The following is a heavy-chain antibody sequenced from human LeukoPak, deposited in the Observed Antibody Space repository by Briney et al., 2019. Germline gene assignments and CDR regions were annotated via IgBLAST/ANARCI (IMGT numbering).Heavy chain of an antibody. D-gene: IGHD3-16*02. V-gene: IGHV3-30*03. CDR1: GFTFSGYG. J-gene: IGHJ3*02. CDR3: ARDVIDAFDI. Sequence: PGGSLRLSCAASGFTFSGYGMHWVRQAPGKGLEWVAVISYDGSNKYYADSVKGRFTISRDNSKNTLYLQMNSLRAEDTAVYYCARDVIDAFDIWGQGTMVTVSS. CDR2: ISYDGSNK.